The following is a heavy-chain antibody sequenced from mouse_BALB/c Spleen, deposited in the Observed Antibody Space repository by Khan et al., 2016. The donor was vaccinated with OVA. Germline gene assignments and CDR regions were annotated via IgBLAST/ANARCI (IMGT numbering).Heavy chain of an antibody. CDR2: IYPGSGST. CDR1: GYTFTSYW. CDR3: TRWSYWFAY. J-gene: IGHJ3*01. Sequence: QSGSELVRPGASVKLSCKASGYTFTSYWMHWVKQRPGQGLEWIGDIYPGSGSTNYDEKFKSKATLTVDTSSSTAYMQLSSLTSEDSAVYYCTRWSYWFAYWGQGTLVTVSA. V-gene: IGHV1S22*01. D-gene: IGHD2-12*01.